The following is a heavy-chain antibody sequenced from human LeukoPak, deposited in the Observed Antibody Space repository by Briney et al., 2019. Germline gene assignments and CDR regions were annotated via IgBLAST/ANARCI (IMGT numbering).Heavy chain of an antibody. D-gene: IGHD3-22*01. CDR3: ARDYYDSSGYQGPDAFDI. CDR1: GFTFSSYS. V-gene: IGHV3-21*01. Sequence: GGSLRLSCAASGFTFSSYSMNWVRQAPGKGLEWVSSISSSSSYIYYADSVKGRFTISRDNAKNSLYLQMNSLRAEDTAVYYCARDYYDSSGYQGPDAFDIWGQGTVVTVSS. CDR2: ISSSSSYI. J-gene: IGHJ3*02.